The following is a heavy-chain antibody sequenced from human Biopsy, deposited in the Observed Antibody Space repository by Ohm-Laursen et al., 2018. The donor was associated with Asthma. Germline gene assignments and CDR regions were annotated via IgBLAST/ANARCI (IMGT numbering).Heavy chain of an antibody. CDR2: INAGDGNT. Sequence: ASVKVSCKASGYTFISYAIHWVRQAPGQRLEWMGWINAGDGNTKYSQKFQGRVTITRDTSASTAYMDLRSLRSEDTAMYYCARTYYDSLTGQVNDAFALWGQGTMVTVSS. CDR1: GYTFISYA. CDR3: ARTYYDSLTGQVNDAFAL. D-gene: IGHD3-9*01. V-gene: IGHV1-3*01. J-gene: IGHJ3*01.